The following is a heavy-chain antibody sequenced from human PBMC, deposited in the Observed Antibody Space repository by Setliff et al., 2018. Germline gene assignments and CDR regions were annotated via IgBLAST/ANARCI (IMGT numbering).Heavy chain of an antibody. J-gene: IGHJ6*02. V-gene: IGHV1-2*04. CDR3: ARDLLYSGSYFGYYYGMDV. CDR2: INPNSGGT. D-gene: IGHD1-26*01. CDR1: GYTFTGYY. Sequence: ASVKVSCKASGYTFTGYYMHWVRQAPGQGLEWMGWINPNSGGTNYAQKFQGWVTMTRDTSISTAYMELSRLRSDDTAVYCCARDLLYSGSYFGYYYGMDVWGQGTTVTVSS.